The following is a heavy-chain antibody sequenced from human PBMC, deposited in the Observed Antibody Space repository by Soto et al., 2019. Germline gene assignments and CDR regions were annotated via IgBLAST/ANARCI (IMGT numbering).Heavy chain of an antibody. CDR1: GFTFSSYA. D-gene: IGHD3-22*01. CDR3: ARPRYYYDSGSYSDAQPADY. CDR2: ISHDGDNT. J-gene: IGHJ4*02. V-gene: IGHV3-30-3*01. Sequence: QVQLVDSGGGVVQPGRSLRLSCAASGFTFSSYAMHWVRQAPGKGLEWVAFISHDGDNTYYADSVKGRFSISRDNSNNTLYLQMNSLRTEDTAVFYCARPRYYYDSGSYSDAQPADYWGLGTLVTVSS.